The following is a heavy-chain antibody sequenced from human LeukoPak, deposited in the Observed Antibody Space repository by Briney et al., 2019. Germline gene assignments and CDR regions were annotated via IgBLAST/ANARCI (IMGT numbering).Heavy chain of an antibody. CDR1: GGSISSGGYY. CDR3: ARDVYYYDSSGYRAFDI. Sequence: SETLSLACTVSGGSISSGGYYWSWIRQHPGRGLEWIGYIYYSGSTYYNPSLKSRVTISVDTSKNQFSLKLSSVTAADTAVYYCARDVYYYDSSGYRAFDIWGQGTTVTVSS. D-gene: IGHD3-22*01. V-gene: IGHV4-31*03. CDR2: IYYSGST. J-gene: IGHJ3*02.